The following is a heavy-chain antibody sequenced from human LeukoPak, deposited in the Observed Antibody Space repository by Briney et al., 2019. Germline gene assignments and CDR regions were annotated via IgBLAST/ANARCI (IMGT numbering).Heavy chain of an antibody. V-gene: IGHV4-34*01. J-gene: IGHJ5*02. D-gene: IGHD2-15*01. CDR2: INHSGST. CDR3: ARGTSCSGGSCYRPGNWFDP. CDR1: GGSFSGYY. Sequence: SETLSLTCAVYGGSFSGYYWSWIRQPPGKGLEWIGEINHSGSTNYNPSLKSRVTISVDKSKNQFSLKLSSVTAADTAVYYCARGTSCSGGSCYRPGNWFDPWGQGTLVTVSS.